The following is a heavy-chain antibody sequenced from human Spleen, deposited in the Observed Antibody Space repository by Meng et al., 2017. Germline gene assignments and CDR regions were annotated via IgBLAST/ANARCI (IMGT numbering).Heavy chain of an antibody. CDR1: GGSISYYY. D-gene: IGHD6-13*01. V-gene: IGHV4-59*01. CDR2: IYYSGST. J-gene: IGHJ4*02. Sequence: SKTLSLTCTVSGGSISYYYWSWIRQPPGKGLEWIGYIYYSGSTTYNPSLKSRVTISVDTSKNQFSLKLSSVTAADTAVYYCARDLYSSTWYHFYYWGQGTLVTVSS. CDR3: ARDLYSSTWYHFYY.